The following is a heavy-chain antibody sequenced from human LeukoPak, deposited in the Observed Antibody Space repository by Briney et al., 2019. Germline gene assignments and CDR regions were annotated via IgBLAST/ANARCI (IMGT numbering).Heavy chain of an antibody. CDR3: ARSYYGDYLYYYYGMDV. Sequence: PSETLSLTCTVSGGSISSYYWSWIRQPPGKGLEWIGYIYYSGNTNYNPSLKSRVTISVDTPKNQFSLKLSSVTAADTAVYYCARSYYGDYLYYYYGMDVWGQGTTVTVSS. V-gene: IGHV4-59*08. CDR2: IYYSGNT. D-gene: IGHD4-17*01. J-gene: IGHJ6*02. CDR1: GGSISSYY.